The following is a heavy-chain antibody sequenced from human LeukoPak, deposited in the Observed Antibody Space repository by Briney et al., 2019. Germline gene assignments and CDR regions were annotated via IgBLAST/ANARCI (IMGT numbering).Heavy chain of an antibody. CDR1: GFTFSSYG. V-gene: IGHV3-33*01. CDR2: IWYDGSNK. J-gene: IGHJ4*02. CDR3: ARPAVAGLRAGGYDY. Sequence: GGSLRLSCAASGFTFSSYGMHWVRQAPGKGLEWVAVIWYDGSNKYYADSVKGRFTISRDNAKNTLYLQMNSLRVEDTAVYYCARPAVAGLRAGGYDYWGQGTLVTVSS. D-gene: IGHD6-19*01.